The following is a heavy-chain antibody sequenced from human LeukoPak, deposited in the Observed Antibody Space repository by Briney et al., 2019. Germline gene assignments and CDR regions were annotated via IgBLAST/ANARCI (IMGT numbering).Heavy chain of an antibody. V-gene: IGHV1-2*02. Sequence: APVTVSCKASGYTFTGYYMHWVRHAPGQGLEWMGWINPNSGGTIYAPKFQGSVTMTRDTSISTGYMEVSRLRSEDTAVYFCARVFHPYYYDCRGYKVVSYYYYYYMDVWGKGTTVTVSS. D-gene: IGHD3-22*01. CDR1: GYTFTGYY. CDR3: ARVFHPYYYDCRGYKVVSYYYYYYMDV. CDR2: INPNSGGT. J-gene: IGHJ6*03.